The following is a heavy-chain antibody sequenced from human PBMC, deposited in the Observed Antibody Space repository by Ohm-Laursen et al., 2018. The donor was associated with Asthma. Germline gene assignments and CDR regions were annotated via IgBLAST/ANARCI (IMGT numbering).Heavy chain of an antibody. V-gene: IGHV3-21*01. Sequence: SLRLSCAASGFTFRSYTMTWVRQAPGKGLEWVSSITDTSRYIKYADSVKGRFTLSRINAKNSLSLQMNSLRAEDTAVYYCARIDEDCNSSPCYNWFDPWGQGTLVTVSS. D-gene: IGHD2/OR15-2a*01. CDR3: ARIDEDCNSSPCYNWFDP. CDR1: GFTFRSYT. J-gene: IGHJ5*02. CDR2: ITDTSRYI.